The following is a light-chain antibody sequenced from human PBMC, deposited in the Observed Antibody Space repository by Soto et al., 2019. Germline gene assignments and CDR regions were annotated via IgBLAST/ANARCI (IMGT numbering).Light chain of an antibody. J-gene: IGKJ5*01. Sequence: ELVLIQGPSTLSLSTGERATISCRASQSVNSRLAWYQHKPGQAPRLLISGASSRATGIPDRFSGSGSATDFTLTISRLEPEDFALYYCQHYGRSPITFGQGTRLEIK. CDR2: GAS. CDR3: QHYGRSPIT. CDR1: QSVNSR. V-gene: IGKV3-20*01.